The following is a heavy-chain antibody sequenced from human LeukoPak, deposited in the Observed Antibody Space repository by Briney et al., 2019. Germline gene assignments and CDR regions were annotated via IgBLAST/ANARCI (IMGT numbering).Heavy chain of an antibody. Sequence: SETLSLTCTVSGDSIRSEDYYCDWLRQPPGKGLEWIGDVNYGGGTYYNPSLKSRVTMSVDTSMNQFSLRLTSVTAADTAVYYCARHRRRNNWFDPWGQGTLVTVSS. CDR3: ARHRRRNNWFDP. V-gene: IGHV4-39*01. CDR2: VNYGGGT. J-gene: IGHJ5*02. CDR1: GDSIRSEDYY.